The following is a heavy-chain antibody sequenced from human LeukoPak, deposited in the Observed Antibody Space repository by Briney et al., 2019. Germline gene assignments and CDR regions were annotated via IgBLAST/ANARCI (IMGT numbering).Heavy chain of an antibody. J-gene: IGHJ4*02. CDR3: ARENDYYDSSGYSGYYFDY. V-gene: IGHV4-39*07. D-gene: IGHD3-22*01. CDR1: GGSISSSSYY. CDR2: IYYSGST. Sequence: SETLSLTCTVSGGSISSSSYYWGWIRQPPGTGLEWIGSIYYSGSTYYNPSLKSRVTISVDTSKNQFSLKLSSVTAADTAVYYCARENDYYDSSGYSGYYFDYWGQGTLVTVSS.